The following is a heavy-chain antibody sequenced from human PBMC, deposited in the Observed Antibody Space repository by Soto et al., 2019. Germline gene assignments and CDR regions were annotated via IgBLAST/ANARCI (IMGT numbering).Heavy chain of an antibody. J-gene: IGHJ4*02. D-gene: IGHD6-19*01. CDR1: SASISDNNW. CDR3: ARHIGVPGTRGFDY. CDR2: IHHGGTT. Sequence: QVQLQESGPGLVKPSETLSLTCAVSSASISDNNWWSWVRQSPQKGLEWIGEIHHGGTTNYNPSLKSRVTISMDRSQNQIFMQLISVTAADSAIYYCARHIGVPGTRGFDYWGQGTLVTVSS. V-gene: IGHV4-4*02.